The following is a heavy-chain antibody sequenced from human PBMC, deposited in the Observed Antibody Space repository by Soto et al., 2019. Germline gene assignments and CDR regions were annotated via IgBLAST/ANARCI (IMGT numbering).Heavy chain of an antibody. CDR1: GFTFSSYG. V-gene: IGHV3-30*03. D-gene: IGHD3-16*01. CDR2: ISYDGSNK. J-gene: IGHJ6*02. Sequence: GGSLRLSCAASGFTFSSYGMHWVRQAPGKGLEWVAVISYDGSNKYYADSVKGRFTISRDNSKNTLYLQMNSLRAEDTAVYYCARGLIRGSGYYYYYGMDVWGQGTTVTVSS. CDR3: ARGLIRGSGYYYYYGMDV.